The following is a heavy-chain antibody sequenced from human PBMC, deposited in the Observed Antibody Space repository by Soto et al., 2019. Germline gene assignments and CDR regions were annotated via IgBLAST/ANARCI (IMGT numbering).Heavy chain of an antibody. J-gene: IGHJ6*02. CDR1: GFTFSSYS. CDR2: ISSSSSSDYI. Sequence: LRLSCEASGFTFSSYSMNWVRQAPGKGLEWVSSISSSSSSDYIFYADSVKGRFSISRDNAKNSLYLHMNNLRAEDTAVYYCARQGFSTKYYTMDVWGQGTTVTVSS. V-gene: IGHV3-21*01. CDR3: ARQGFSTKYYTMDV. D-gene: IGHD2-2*01.